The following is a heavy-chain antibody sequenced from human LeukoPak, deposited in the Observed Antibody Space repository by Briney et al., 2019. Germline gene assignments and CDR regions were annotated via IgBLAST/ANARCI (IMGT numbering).Heavy chain of an antibody. V-gene: IGHV1-2*02. CDR3: ARDSRRVATIWRLSWFDP. CDR1: GYTFSGYY. Sequence: VASVKVSCKASGYTFSGYYMHWVRQAPGQGLEWMGWINPKSGGTNEAQKFHDRVTMTRDTSIRTAYMEVSRLRSDDTAVYYCARDSRRVATIWRLSWFDPWGQGTLVTVSS. CDR2: INPKSGGT. J-gene: IGHJ5*02. D-gene: IGHD5-12*01.